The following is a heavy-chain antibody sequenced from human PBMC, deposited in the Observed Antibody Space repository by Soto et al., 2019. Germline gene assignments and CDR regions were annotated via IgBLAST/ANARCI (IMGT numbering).Heavy chain of an antibody. Sequence: SETLSRTCTVCGGSISGGGYYWSWIRQHPGKGLEWIGYIYYSGSTYYNPSLKSRVTISVDTSKNQFSLKLSSVSAADTAVYYCARLAADGPSYSYYGMGVWDQGTTVTVSS. V-gene: IGHV4-31*03. J-gene: IGHJ6*02. D-gene: IGHD6-13*01. CDR2: IYYSGST. CDR1: GGSISGGGYY. CDR3: ARLAADGPSYSYYGMGV.